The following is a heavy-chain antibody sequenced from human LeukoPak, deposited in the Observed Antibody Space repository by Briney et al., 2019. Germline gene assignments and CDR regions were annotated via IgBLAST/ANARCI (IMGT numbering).Heavy chain of an antibody. CDR3: TRHEYKSGSDY. CDR1: GLTFSGSA. V-gene: IGHV3-73*01. D-gene: IGHD3-10*01. Sequence: GGSLRLSCAASGLTFSGSAMHWVRQASGKGLEWVGRIRSKANSYATAYAASVKGRFTISRDDSKNTAYLQMNSLKTEDTAVYYCTRHEYKSGSDYWGQGTLVTVSS. J-gene: IGHJ4*02. CDR2: IRSKANSYAT.